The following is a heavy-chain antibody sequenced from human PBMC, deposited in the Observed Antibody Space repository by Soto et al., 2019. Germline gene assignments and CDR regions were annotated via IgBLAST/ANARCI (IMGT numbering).Heavy chain of an antibody. CDR3: AREGYYGSGSLIGLVQDFDY. CDR1: GFTFSSYS. CDR2: ISSSSSYI. D-gene: IGHD3-10*01. J-gene: IGHJ4*02. V-gene: IGHV3-21*01. Sequence: GGSLRLSCAASGFTFSSYSMNWVRQAPGKGLEWVSSISSSSSYIYYADSVKGRFTTSRDNAKNSLYLQMNSLRAEDTAVYYCAREGYYGSGSLIGLVQDFDYWGQGTLVTVSS.